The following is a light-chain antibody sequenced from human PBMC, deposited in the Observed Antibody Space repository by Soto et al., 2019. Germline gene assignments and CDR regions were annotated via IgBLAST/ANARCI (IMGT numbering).Light chain of an antibody. V-gene: IGKV1-5*01. CDR3: QHYDHVQVT. Sequence: DIQMTQSPSTLSASVGDRVTITCRASQSISNWLAWYQQKPGRAPKLLISDASRLQSGVPLRFSGSGSGTDFTFTISSLQPEDFATYYCQHYDHVQVTFGQGTRLEIK. CDR1: QSISNW. J-gene: IGKJ5*01. CDR2: DAS.